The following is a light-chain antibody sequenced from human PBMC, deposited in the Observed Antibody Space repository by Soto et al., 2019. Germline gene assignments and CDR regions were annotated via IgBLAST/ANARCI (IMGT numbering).Light chain of an antibody. CDR2: GAS. Sequence: IVMTHSPSTLSVSPWERATLSFMASQSVSSTYLAWYQQKPGQAPGLLLYGASNRASGIPDRFAGSGSGTDLTLTISRLEPEDFAVYYCQQYGSSPSITFGQGTRLEI. CDR1: QSVSSTY. CDR3: QQYGSSPSIT. V-gene: IGKV3-20*01. J-gene: IGKJ5*01.